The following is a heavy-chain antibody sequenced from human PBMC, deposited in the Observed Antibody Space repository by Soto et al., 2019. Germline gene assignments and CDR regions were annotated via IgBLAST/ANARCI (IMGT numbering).Heavy chain of an antibody. V-gene: IGHV3-30-3*01. CDR2: ISYDGSNK. J-gene: IGHJ5*02. D-gene: IGHD1-26*01. Sequence: GGSLRLSCAASGFTFSSYAMHWVRQAPGKGLEWVAVISYDGSNKYYADSVKGRFTISRDNSKNTLYLQMNSLRAEDTAVYYCARDWAPLVGANFNWFDPWGQGTLVTVSS. CDR1: GFTFSSYA. CDR3: ARDWAPLVGANFNWFDP.